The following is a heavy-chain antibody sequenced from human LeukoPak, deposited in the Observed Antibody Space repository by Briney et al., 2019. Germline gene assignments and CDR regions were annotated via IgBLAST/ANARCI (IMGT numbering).Heavy chain of an antibody. Sequence: SETLSLTCTVSGGSISSGSHYYQWIRQHPGKGLEWIGYIYYTGITSYNPSLKSRVTMSVDTSMNQVSLKVTSLTAADTAVYYCAASSGVTLGRFWGQGALVTVSS. CDR2: IYYTGIT. V-gene: IGHV4-31*03. CDR1: GGSISSGSHY. J-gene: IGHJ4*02. CDR3: AASSGVTLGRF. D-gene: IGHD3-16*01.